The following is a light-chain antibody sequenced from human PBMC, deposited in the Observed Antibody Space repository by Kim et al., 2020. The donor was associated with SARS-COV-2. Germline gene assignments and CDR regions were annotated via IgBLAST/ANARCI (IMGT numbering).Light chain of an antibody. CDR2: DVN. CDR3: CSYAGSYTLV. CDR1: SSDVGGYNF. V-gene: IGLV2-11*01. J-gene: IGLJ2*01. Sequence: QSALTQPRSVSGSPVQSVTISCTGTSSDVGGYNFVSWYQQHPGKAPKLMIYDVNKRPSGVPDRFSGAKSGNTASLTISGLQAEDEADYYCCSYAGSYTLVFGGGTQLTVL.